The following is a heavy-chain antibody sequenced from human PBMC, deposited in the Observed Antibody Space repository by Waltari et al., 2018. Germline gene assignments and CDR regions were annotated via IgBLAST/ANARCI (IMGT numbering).Heavy chain of an antibody. Sequence: QLVESGGGLVKPGSSLRLSCAASGFSFSEEKMHWLRRAPGKGLEWVSSISSKSTYIYYADSVRGRFSISRDNAENSLFLQMNNLRGEDTAVYYCARDTIFYGSGSYDPWGQGTRVTVSS. CDR2: ISSKSTYI. CDR1: GFSFSEEK. J-gene: IGHJ5*02. V-gene: IGHV3-21*01. D-gene: IGHD3-10*01. CDR3: ARDTIFYGSGSYDP.